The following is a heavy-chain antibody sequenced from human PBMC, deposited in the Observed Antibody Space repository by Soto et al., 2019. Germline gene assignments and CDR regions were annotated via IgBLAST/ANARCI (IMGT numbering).Heavy chain of an antibody. V-gene: IGHV4-31*03. D-gene: IGHD6-19*01. CDR3: ARQYSSGWTSIDY. CDR1: GGSISSGGYY. J-gene: IGHJ4*02. CDR2: IYYSGST. Sequence: PSETLSLTCTVSGGSISSGGYYWSWIRQHPGKGLEWIGYIYYSGSTYYNPSLKSRVTISVDTSKNQFSLKLSSVTAADTAVYYCARQYSSGWTSIDYWGQGTLVTVSS.